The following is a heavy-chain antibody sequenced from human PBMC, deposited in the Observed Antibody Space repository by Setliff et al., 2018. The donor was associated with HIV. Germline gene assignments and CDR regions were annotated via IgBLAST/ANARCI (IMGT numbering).Heavy chain of an antibody. CDR2: INHSHST. J-gene: IGHJ6*03. CDR3: ARDYYDDTYYSPGIYYLYYMDV. D-gene: IGHD3-10*01. V-gene: IGHV4-4*02. CDR1: GGSIRTGDW. Sequence: PSETLSLTCAVSGGSIRTGDWWSWVRQSPGKGLEWIGEINHSHSTTYNPSLESRLTLSVDTSKKQFSLTLSSVTAADTAVYYCARDYYDDTYYSPGIYYLYYMDVWGKGTTVTVSS.